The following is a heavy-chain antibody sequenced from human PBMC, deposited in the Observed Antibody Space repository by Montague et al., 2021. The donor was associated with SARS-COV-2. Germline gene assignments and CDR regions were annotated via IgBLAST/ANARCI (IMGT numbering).Heavy chain of an antibody. CDR3: VRDHDQVFDY. CDR2: TYYRSSWSH. D-gene: IGHD1-1*01. V-gene: IGHV6-1*01. Sequence: CAISGDSVSTKLSAWNWIRQSPSRGLEWLGRTYYRSSWSHDYAPSVKSRIIVNPGTSKNQFSLQLNSVTPEDTAVYYCVRDHDQVFDYWGEGTLVTVSS. CDR1: GDSVSTKLSA. J-gene: IGHJ4*02.